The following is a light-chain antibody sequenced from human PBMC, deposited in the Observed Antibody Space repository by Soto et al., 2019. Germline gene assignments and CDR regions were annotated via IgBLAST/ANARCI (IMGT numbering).Light chain of an antibody. J-gene: IGLJ2*01. V-gene: IGLV1-40*01. CDR3: ATWDGSLPGEV. CDR1: SSNIGAGYD. CDR2: SNT. Sequence: QSVLTQPPSVSGTLGQRVTISCTGSSSNIGAGYDVQWYQQLPGTAPKLLIHSNTNRPSGVPDRFSASKSGTSASLAITGLQTGDEADYYCATWDGSLPGEVFGGGTKLTVL.